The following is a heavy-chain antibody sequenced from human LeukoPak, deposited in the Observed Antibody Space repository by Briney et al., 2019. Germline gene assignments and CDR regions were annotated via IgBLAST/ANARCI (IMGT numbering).Heavy chain of an antibody. D-gene: IGHD3-10*01. J-gene: IGHJ4*02. Sequence: GGSLRLSCAASGFTFSSYAMTWVRQAPGKGLEWVSGISGSGGDTYYADSVKGRFTISRDNSKNTLYLQMNSLRAEDTAVYYCAKDPGLITMVRGVIDYWGQGTLVTVSS. CDR3: AKDPGLITMVRGVIDY. CDR2: ISGSGGDT. CDR1: GFTFSSYA. V-gene: IGHV3-23*01.